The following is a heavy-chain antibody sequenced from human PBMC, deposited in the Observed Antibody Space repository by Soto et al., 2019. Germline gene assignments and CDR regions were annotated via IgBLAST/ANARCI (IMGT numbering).Heavy chain of an antibody. D-gene: IGHD3-3*01. CDR1: GGSISSSRYY. J-gene: IGHJ5*02. CDR3: ARGASVITIFGVVRERWFDP. Sequence: SETLSLTCTVSGGSISSSRYYWGWKRKPQGKGLEWIGSIYYSGSTYYNPSLKSRVTISVDTSKNQFSLKLSSVTAADTAVYYCARGASVITIFGVVRERWFDPWGQGTLVTVSS. V-gene: IGHV4-39*01. CDR2: IYYSGST.